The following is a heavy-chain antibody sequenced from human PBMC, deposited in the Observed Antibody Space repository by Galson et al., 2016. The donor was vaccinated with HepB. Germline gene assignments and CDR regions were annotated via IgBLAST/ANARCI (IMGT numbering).Heavy chain of an antibody. D-gene: IGHD2-2*01. CDR2: FSSSRSHI. Sequence: SLRLSCAGSGFPFSYYTMDWVRQAPGKGLEWVLSFSSSRSHIFYADSVKGRFTVSRDNAKNSLYLQMNSLRPNDTAVYYCARTYCSSTSCYLDVWGQGTTVTVSS. J-gene: IGHJ6*02. CDR3: ARTYCSSTSCYLDV. CDR1: GFPFSYYT. V-gene: IGHV3-21*01.